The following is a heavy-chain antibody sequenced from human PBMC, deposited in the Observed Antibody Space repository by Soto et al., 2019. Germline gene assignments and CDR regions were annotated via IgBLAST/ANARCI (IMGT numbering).Heavy chain of an antibody. J-gene: IGHJ4*02. CDR1: GYTFSNYD. Sequence: QVQLVQSGAEVKEPGASVKVTCKASGYTFSNYDINWVRQATGQGLEWMGWMNPKSGNTGYAQKFQGRASMTSATSISTAYMELSGLTSEDTAVYYCARGLTEHDSVWGKYHYIGIDSWGLGTLVTVSS. D-gene: IGHD3-16*02. CDR3: ARGLTEHDSVWGKYHYIGIDS. V-gene: IGHV1-8*01. CDR2: MNPKSGNT.